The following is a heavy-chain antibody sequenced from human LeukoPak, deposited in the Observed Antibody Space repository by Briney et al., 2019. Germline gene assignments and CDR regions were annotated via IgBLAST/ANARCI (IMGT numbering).Heavy chain of an antibody. CDR2: ISYDGRNK. V-gene: IGHV3-30*18. D-gene: IGHD2-2*01. Sequence: GGSLRLSCAASGFTFSSYSMNWVCQAPGKGLEWVAVISYDGRNKHYPDSVKGRFTISRDNSTDTLWLQMDSLRTEDTAVYYCAKGPLRGTAAAIDYWGQGTLVTVSS. CDR3: AKGPLRGTAAAIDY. J-gene: IGHJ4*02. CDR1: GFTFSSYS.